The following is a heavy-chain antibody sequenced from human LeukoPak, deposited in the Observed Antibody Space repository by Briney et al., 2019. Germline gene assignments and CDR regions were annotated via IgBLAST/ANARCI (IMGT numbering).Heavy chain of an antibody. V-gene: IGHV3-7*01. CDR3: ARDGGELWPLDE. D-gene: IGHD3-10*01. CDR1: GFPFKASW. J-gene: IGHJ4*02. Sequence: PAGPSLRLFCVPSGFPFKASWMTSVRQSAGNGRGWLANIKPDGSEPNYPDAVNGCFTISRDNARDSLFLEMNNLRVDDTAVYYCARDGGELWPLDEWGQGILVTVSS. CDR2: IKPDGSEP.